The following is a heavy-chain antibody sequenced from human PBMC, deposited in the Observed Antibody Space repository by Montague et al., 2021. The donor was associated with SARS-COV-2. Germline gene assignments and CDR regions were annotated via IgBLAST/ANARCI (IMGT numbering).Heavy chain of an antibody. CDR3: ARAILGVVIIGTPYYYYMDV. J-gene: IGHJ6*03. D-gene: IGHD3-3*01. Sequence: SVKVSCKASGYTFTSYDINWVRQATGQGLEWMGWMNPNSGNTGYAQKFQGRVTMTRDTSISTAYMELSILRSEDTAVYYCARAILGVVIIGTPYYYYMDVWGKGITVTVSS. V-gene: IGHV1-8*01. CDR2: MNPNSGNT. CDR1: GYTFTSYD.